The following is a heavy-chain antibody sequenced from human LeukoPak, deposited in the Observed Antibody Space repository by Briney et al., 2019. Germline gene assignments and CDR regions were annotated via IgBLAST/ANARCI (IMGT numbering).Heavy chain of an antibody. Sequence: PSETLSLTCAVYGGSFSGYYWSWIRQPPGKGLEWIGEINHSGSTNYNPSLKSRVTISVDTSKNQFSLKLSSVTAADTAVYYCARDSGPLGPWGQGTLVTVSS. CDR3: ARDSGPLGP. CDR2: INHSGST. V-gene: IGHV4-34*01. D-gene: IGHD2-21*01. CDR1: GGSFSGYY. J-gene: IGHJ5*02.